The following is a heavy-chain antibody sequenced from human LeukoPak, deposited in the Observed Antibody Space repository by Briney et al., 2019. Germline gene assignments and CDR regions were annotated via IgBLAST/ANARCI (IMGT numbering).Heavy chain of an antibody. CDR3: ARRSSGWSFDY. CDR1: GGSVSSPIFY. D-gene: IGHD6-19*01. V-gene: IGHV4-61*01. CDR2: IYDSGST. J-gene: IGHJ4*02. Sequence: SETLSLTCSVSGGSVSSPIFYWNWIRQHPGKGLEWIGYIYDSGSTNYNPSLKSRVTISVDTSKNQFSLKLSSVTAADTAVYYCARRSSGWSFDYWGQGTLVTVSS.